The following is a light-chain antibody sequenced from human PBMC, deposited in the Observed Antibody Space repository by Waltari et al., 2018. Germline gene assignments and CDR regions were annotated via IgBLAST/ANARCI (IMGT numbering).Light chain of an antibody. Sequence: DIVMTQSPDPLAVSLGERATINCKSSQSVLYNSNNKNHLAWYQQKPGQPPKLLIYWASTRESGVPDRFSGSGSGTDFTLTITSLQAEDVAVYYCQQHYSSPPTFGQGP. J-gene: IGKJ1*01. CDR3: QQHYSSPPT. V-gene: IGKV4-1*01. CDR1: QSVLYNSNNKNH. CDR2: WAS.